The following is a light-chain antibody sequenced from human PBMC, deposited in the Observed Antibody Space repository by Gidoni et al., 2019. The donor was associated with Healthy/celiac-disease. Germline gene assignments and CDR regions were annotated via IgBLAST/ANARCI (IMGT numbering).Light chain of an antibody. J-gene: IGKJ2*01. CDR2: GAS. CDR1: QSVSSN. Sequence: EIVMTQSPATLSVSSGERATLSCRASQSVSSNLAWYQQKPGQAPRLLIYGASTRATGIPARFSVSGSGTEFTLTISSLQSEDFAVYYCQQYNNWPPGTFGQGTKLEIK. V-gene: IGKV3-15*01. CDR3: QQYNNWPPGT.